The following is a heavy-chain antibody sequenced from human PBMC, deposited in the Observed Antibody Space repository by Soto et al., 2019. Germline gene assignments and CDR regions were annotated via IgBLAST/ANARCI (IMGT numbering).Heavy chain of an antibody. CDR3: ARDLVSERDGYGMDV. D-gene: IGHD2-2*01. CDR1: CGSISSYY. V-gene: IGHV4-4*07. CDR2: IYTSGST. Sequence: SETLSLTCTFSCGSISSYYWSWIRQPAGKGLEWIGRIYTSGSTNYNPSLKSRVAMSVDTSKNQFSLKLSSVTAADTAVYYCARDLVSERDGYGMDVWGQGTTVTVSS. J-gene: IGHJ6*02.